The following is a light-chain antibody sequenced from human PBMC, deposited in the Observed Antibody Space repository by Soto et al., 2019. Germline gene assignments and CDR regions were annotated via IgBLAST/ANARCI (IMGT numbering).Light chain of an antibody. CDR1: QTVSSN. CDR3: QQYNNWPPFT. Sequence: EIVMTQSPATLSVSPGERATLSGRASQTVSSNLAWYQQKPGQAPRLLINGASTRAAGIPARFSGSGSGTEFTLTISSLQSEDFAVYYCQQYNNWPPFTVGHGTRVDIK. CDR2: GAS. V-gene: IGKV3-15*01. J-gene: IGKJ3*01.